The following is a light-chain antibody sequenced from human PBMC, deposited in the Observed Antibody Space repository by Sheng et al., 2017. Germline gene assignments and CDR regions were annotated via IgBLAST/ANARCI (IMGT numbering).Light chain of an antibody. V-gene: IGKV3-20*01. CDR3: QQYAQSPRT. CDR1: ESVISN. CDR2: GAS. J-gene: IGKJ1*01. Sequence: EIEMTQSPATLSVFPGERATLSCRANESVISNLAWYQQKPGQAPKLLIYGASRRATGIPDRFSGSGSGPDFTLTISRLEPDDFAVYFCQQYAQSPRTFGQGTKVEI.